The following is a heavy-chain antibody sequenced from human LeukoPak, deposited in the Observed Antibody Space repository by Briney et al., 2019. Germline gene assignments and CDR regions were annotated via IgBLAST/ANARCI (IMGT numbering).Heavy chain of an antibody. CDR2: IYHSGKT. D-gene: IGHD4-17*01. V-gene: IGHV4-39*01. CDR1: GASITSSSFY. J-gene: IGHJ4*02. Sequence: PSETLSLTCTVSGASITSSSFYWGWVRQSPGKGLDWIGSIYHSGKTYYNPSLKSRLTISADSSKNRFSLKVTSLTAADTAVYHCARHSAYGDYIDYWGQGSLVTVSS. CDR3: ARHSAYGDYIDY.